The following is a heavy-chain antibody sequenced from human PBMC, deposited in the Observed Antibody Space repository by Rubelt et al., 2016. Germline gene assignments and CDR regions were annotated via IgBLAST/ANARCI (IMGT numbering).Heavy chain of an antibody. V-gene: IGHV3-30*19. CDR3: ARGPKPGIAAAGTGWGYFDY. CDR1: GFTFSSYG. D-gene: IGHD6-13*01. CDR2: IWYDGSNK. Sequence: GGSLRLSCAASGFTFSSYGMHWVRQAPGKGLEWVAVIWYDGSNKYYADSVKGRFTISRDNSKNTLYLQMNSLRAEDTAVYYCARGPKPGIAAAGTGWGYFDYWGQGTLVTVSS. J-gene: IGHJ4*02.